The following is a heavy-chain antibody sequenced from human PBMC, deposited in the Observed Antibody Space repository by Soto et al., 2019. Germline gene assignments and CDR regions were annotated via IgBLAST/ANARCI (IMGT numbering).Heavy chain of an antibody. D-gene: IGHD4-17*01. J-gene: IGHJ4*02. CDR1: GFTFSTYA. V-gene: IGHV3-23*01. CDR3: ANDRYGDYGGIDY. Sequence: EVQLLESGGGLVQPGGSLRLSCAASGFTFSTYAMIWVRQAPGKGLEWFSVITGSGGSTYYADSVKGRFTISRDTSKNTLFLQMNSLRAEDTSVYYCANDRYGDYGGIDYWGQGTMVTVSS. CDR2: ITGSGGST.